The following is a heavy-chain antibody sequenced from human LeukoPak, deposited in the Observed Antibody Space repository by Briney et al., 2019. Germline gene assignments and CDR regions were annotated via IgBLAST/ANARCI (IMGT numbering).Heavy chain of an antibody. CDR3: ARPAVGATFNDAFDG. CDR1: GYSFTSYW. CDR2: IYPGDSDT. V-gene: IGHV5-51*01. D-gene: IGHD1-26*01. Sequence: PGEPLKISCKGSGYSFTSYWIGWVRPIPGKGLELMGIIYPGDSDTRYSPSFQGQVTIAADKSISTAYLQWSSLKASDTAMYYCARPAVGATFNDAFDGGGQGTMVTVSS. J-gene: IGHJ3*01.